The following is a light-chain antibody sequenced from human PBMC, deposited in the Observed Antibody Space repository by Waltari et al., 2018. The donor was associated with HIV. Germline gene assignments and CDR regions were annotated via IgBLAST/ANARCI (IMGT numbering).Light chain of an antibody. CDR2: EVY. CDR3: ASYAGRNNLV. CDR1: SRDVGGYNY. J-gene: IGLJ2*01. Sequence: QSALTQHPSASGSPGQSVTISCTGTSRDVGGYNYVSWYKQPPGEAPKVVIFEVYKRPSGVPDRLSGSKSGNTASLTVSGLQAEDEATYYCASYAGRNNLVFGGGTKLTVL. V-gene: IGLV2-8*01.